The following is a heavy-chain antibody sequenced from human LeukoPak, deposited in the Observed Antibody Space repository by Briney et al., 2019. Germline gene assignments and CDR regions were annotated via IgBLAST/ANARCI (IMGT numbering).Heavy chain of an antibody. V-gene: IGHV3-23*01. J-gene: IGHJ5*02. Sequence: PRGSLRLSCAASGFTFSSYSMSWVRQAPGKGLEWVSTISGSGVGTYYADSVKGRFTTSRDNSKNTLYLQMSSLRAEDTAIYYCAKDGTSGWYVGNWFDPWGQGTLVTVSS. CDR3: AKDGTSGWYVGNWFDP. CDR2: ISGSGVGT. CDR1: GFTFSSYS. D-gene: IGHD6-19*01.